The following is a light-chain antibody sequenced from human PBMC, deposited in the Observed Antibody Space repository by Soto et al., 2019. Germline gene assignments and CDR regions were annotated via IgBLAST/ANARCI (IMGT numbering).Light chain of an antibody. CDR1: SSDVGGYKY. J-gene: IGLJ3*02. CDR3: ASYAARNNWV. CDR2: EVS. V-gene: IGLV2-8*01. Sequence: QSALTQPPSASGSPGQSVTISCTGTSSDVGGYKYVSWYQQHPGKALKLMIYEVSKRPSGVPDRFSGYKSGNTASLTVSGLQAEDEADYYCASYAARNNWVFGGGTQLTVL.